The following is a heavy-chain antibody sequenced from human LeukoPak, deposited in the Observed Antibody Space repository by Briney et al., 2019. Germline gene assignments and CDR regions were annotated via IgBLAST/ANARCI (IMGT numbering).Heavy chain of an antibody. D-gene: IGHD6-13*01. CDR3: ATTARAAAGTVDY. J-gene: IGHJ4*02. V-gene: IGHV1-24*01. CDR1: GYTLTELS. CDR2: FDPEDGET. Sequence: ASVKVSFKVSGYTLTELSMHWVRQAPGKGLEWMGGFDPEDGETIYAQKFRGRVTMTEDTSTDTAYMELSSLRSEDTAVYYCATTARAAAGTVDYWGQGTLVTVSS.